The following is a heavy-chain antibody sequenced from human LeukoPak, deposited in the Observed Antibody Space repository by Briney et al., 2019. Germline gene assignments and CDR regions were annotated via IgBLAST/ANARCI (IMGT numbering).Heavy chain of an antibody. V-gene: IGHV4-59*01. CDR1: GGSISSYY. CDR2: IYYSGST. CDR3: ARGTYYFDY. J-gene: IGHJ4*02. Sequence: SETLSLTCTVSGGSISSYYWSWIRQPPGEGLEGSGYIYYSGSTNDNPSLKSRVTISVDTSKNQFSLKLSSVPAADTAVYYCARGTYYFDYWGQGTLVTVSS.